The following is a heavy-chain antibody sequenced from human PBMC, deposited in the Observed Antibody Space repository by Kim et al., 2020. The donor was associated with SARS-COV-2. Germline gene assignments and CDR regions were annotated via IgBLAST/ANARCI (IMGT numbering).Heavy chain of an antibody. Sequence: GGSLRLSCAASGFTFSSYEMNWVRQAPGKGLEWVSYISSSGSTIYYADSVKGRFTISRDNAKNSLYLQMNSLRAEDTAVYYCARDVAAAGRSDNWFDPWGQGTLVTVSS. J-gene: IGHJ5*02. CDR1: GFTFSSYE. CDR2: ISSSGSTI. V-gene: IGHV3-48*03. CDR3: ARDVAAAGRSDNWFDP. D-gene: IGHD6-13*01.